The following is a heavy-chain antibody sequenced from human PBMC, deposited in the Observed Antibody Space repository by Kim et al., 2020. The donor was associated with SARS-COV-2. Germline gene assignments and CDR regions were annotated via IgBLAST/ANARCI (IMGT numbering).Heavy chain of an antibody. CDR2: SSSTI. V-gene: IGHV3-48*02. Sequence: SSSTIYYSDAVKGRFTISRDNAKNSLYLQVNSLRHEDTALYYCANSVLEYWGQGTLVTVSS. CDR3: ANSVLEY. J-gene: IGHJ4*02. D-gene: IGHD3-3*01.